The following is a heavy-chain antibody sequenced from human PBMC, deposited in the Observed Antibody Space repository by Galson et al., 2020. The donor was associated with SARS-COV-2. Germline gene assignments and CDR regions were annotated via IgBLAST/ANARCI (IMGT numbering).Heavy chain of an antibody. CDR2: IWYDGSNK. V-gene: IGHV3-33*01. CDR1: GFTFSSYG. J-gene: IGHJ4*02. CDR3: ARESLIAAAGTGLDY. D-gene: IGHD6-13*01. Sequence: WGSLRLSCAASGFTFSSYGMHWVRQAPGKGLEWVAVIWYDGSNKYYADSVKGRFNISRDNSKNTLYLQMNSLRAEDTAVYYCARESLIAAAGTGLDYWGQGTLVTVSS.